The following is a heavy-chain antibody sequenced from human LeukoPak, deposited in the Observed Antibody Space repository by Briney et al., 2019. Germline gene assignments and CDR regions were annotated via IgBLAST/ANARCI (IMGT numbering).Heavy chain of an antibody. CDR3: ARVSYDFWSGYYLYFDY. D-gene: IGHD3-3*01. V-gene: IGHV4-59*01. J-gene: IGHJ4*02. Sequence: SETLSLTCTVSGGSISSYYGSWIRQPPGKGLEWIGYIYYSGSTNYNPSLKSRVTISVDTSKNQFSLKLSSVTAADTAVYYCARVSYDFWSGYYLYFDYWGQGTLVTVSS. CDR1: GGSISSYY. CDR2: IYYSGST.